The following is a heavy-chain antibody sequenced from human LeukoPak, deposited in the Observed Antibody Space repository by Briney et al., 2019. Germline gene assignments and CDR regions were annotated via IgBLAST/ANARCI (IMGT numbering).Heavy chain of an antibody. J-gene: IGHJ4*02. Sequence: PGGSLRLSCAASGFTFSGSAMHWVRQASGKGLEWVGRIRSKANSYATAYAASVKGRFTIPRDDSKNTAYLQMNSLKTEDTAVYYCTRPKGPSGNYWGQGTLVTVSS. CDR1: GFTFSGSA. CDR2: IRSKANSYAT. V-gene: IGHV3-73*01. CDR3: TRPKGPSGNY. D-gene: IGHD1-14*01.